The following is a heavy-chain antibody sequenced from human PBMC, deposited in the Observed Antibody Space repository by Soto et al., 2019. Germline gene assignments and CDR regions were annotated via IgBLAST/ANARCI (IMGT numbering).Heavy chain of an antibody. Sequence: SETLSLTCTISGGSINYYYWSWIRQPPGKGLEWIGYIYYNGNTNYSPSLKSRVTISLDTSKNQVSLKLNSVTAADTAVYFCARDGQGYYFDSWGPGTLVTVSS. J-gene: IGHJ4*02. V-gene: IGHV4-59*01. D-gene: IGHD6-13*01. CDR1: GGSINYYY. CDR3: ARDGQGYYFDS. CDR2: IYYNGNT.